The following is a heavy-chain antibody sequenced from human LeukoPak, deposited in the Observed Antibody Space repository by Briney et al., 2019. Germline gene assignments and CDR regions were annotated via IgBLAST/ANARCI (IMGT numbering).Heavy chain of an antibody. V-gene: IGHV3-7*01. Sequence: GGSLRLSCAASGFTFSSYWMSWVRQAPGRGLEWVPNIKQDGSEKYYVDSVKGRFTISRDNAKNSLYLQMNSLRAEDTAVYYCARDPVDSSGWYCFDYWGRGTLVTVSS. CDR1: GFTFSSYW. CDR2: IKQDGSEK. J-gene: IGHJ4*02. D-gene: IGHD6-19*01. CDR3: ARDPVDSSGWYCFDY.